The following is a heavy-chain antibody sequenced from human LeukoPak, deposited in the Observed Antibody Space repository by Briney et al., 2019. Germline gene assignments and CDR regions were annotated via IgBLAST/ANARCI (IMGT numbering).Heavy chain of an antibody. Sequence: GESLKISCKCSGYTFTSYWINWVRQLPGKGLEWMGRVDPTASHAHYSPSLQGHVTISVDKFISTAYLQWNSLKASDTAIYYCARRGYNYDTFAGPDAFDMWGQGTMVTVSS. V-gene: IGHV5-10-1*01. CDR3: ARRGYNYDTFAGPDAFDM. D-gene: IGHD3-9*01. J-gene: IGHJ3*02. CDR2: VDPTASHA. CDR1: GYTFTSYW.